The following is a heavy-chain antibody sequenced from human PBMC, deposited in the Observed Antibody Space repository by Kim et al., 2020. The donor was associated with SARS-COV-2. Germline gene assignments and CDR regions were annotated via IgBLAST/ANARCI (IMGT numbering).Heavy chain of an antibody. CDR3: ARRHGDTYWFFDL. Sequence: SETLSLTCDVSGGSFSDYYWSWIRQPPGKGLEWIGEIKPRGSTNYNWSLKSRVTMSVDTSKKQFSLKLRSVTAADTAVYYCARRHGDTYWFFDLWGRGTLVTVSS. V-gene: IGHV4-34*01. J-gene: IGHJ2*01. CDR1: GGSFSDYY. D-gene: IGHD4-17*01. CDR2: IKPRGST.